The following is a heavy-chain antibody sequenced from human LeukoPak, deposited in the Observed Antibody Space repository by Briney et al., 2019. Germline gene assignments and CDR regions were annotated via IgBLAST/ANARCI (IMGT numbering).Heavy chain of an antibody. D-gene: IGHD2-15*01. CDR3: ARDGSGGSGDY. CDR1: GYTFTSYH. Sequence: GASVKVSCKASGYTFTSYHMHWVRQAPGQGLEWMGMINPSGGTTSYAQKFQGRVTMTRDTSTSTVYMELSSPRSEDTAVYYCARDGSGGSGDYWGQGALVAVSS. V-gene: IGHV1-46*01. J-gene: IGHJ4*02. CDR2: INPSGGTT.